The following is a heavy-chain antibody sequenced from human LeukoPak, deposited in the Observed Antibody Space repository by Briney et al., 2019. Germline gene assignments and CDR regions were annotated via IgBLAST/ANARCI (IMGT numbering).Heavy chain of an antibody. Sequence: GGSLRLSCAASGFTFNNYYMSWIRRAPEKGLEWISYISISGYSTYYADSVKGRLTISRDNAKNSLYLQMNNLRPEDTAFYYCARRYDFWSGYYGWFDPWGQGTLVTVSS. CDR1: GFTFNNYY. V-gene: IGHV3-11*04. J-gene: IGHJ5*02. D-gene: IGHD3-3*01. CDR2: ISISGYST. CDR3: ARRYDFWSGYYGWFDP.